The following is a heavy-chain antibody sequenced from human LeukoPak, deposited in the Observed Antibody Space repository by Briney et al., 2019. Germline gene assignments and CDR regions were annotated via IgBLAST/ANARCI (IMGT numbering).Heavy chain of an antibody. J-gene: IGHJ4*02. Sequence: ASVKVSCKASGYTFTSYGISWVRQAPGQGLAWMGWISAYNGNTNYAQKLQGRVAMTTDTSTSTAYMELRSLRSDDTAVYYCARGGVEMATIYYFDYWGQGTLVTVSS. CDR1: GYTFTSYG. CDR3: ARGGVEMATIYYFDY. V-gene: IGHV1-18*01. CDR2: ISAYNGNT. D-gene: IGHD5-24*01.